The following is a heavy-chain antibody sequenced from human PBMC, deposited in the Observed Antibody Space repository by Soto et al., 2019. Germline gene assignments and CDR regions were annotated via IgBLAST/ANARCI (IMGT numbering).Heavy chain of an antibody. D-gene: IGHD6-19*01. CDR1: GGSISSYY. CDR3: ARARIAVAGSIYYGMDV. CDR2: IYYSGST. J-gene: IGHJ6*02. Sequence: SETLSLTCTVSGGSISSYYWSWIRQPPGKGLEWIGYIYYSGSTNYNPSLKSRVTISVDTSKNQFSLKLSSVTAADTAVYYCARARIAVAGSIYYGMDVWGQGTPVTVYS. V-gene: IGHV4-59*01.